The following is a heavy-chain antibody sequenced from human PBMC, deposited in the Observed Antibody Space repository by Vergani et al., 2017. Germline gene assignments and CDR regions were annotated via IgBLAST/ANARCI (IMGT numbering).Heavy chain of an antibody. CDR3: ARRLMRVSGTPAGPCY. J-gene: IGHJ4*02. D-gene: IGHD2-2*01. Sequence: QVQLVQSGAEVKKPGASVKVSCEASGYTFTGYYMHWVRQAPGQGLEWMGLINPNSGGTNYAQKFQGRVTMTRDTSISTAYMELSRLRPDDTAVYYCARRLMRVSGTPAGPCYWGKGTLVTVS. V-gene: IGHV1-2*02. CDR2: INPNSGGT. CDR1: GYTFTGYY.